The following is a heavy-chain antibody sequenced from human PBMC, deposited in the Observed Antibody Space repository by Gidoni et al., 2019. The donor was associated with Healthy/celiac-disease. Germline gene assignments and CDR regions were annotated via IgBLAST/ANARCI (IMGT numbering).Heavy chain of an antibody. J-gene: IGHJ4*02. CDR1: GGSISSGGYS. CDR2: IYHSGST. D-gene: IGHD3-3*01. V-gene: IGHV4-30-2*01. Sequence: QLQLQESGSGLVQPSQTLSLTCAVSGGSISSGGYSWSWIRQPPGKGLEWIGYIYHSGSTYYNPSLKSRVTISVDRSKNQFSLKLSSVTAADTAVYYCARFYDFWSEYYFDYWGQGTLVTVSS. CDR3: ARFYDFWSEYYFDY.